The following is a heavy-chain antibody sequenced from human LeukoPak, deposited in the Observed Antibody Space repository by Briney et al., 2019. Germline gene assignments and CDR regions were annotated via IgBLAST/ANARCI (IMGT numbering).Heavy chain of an antibody. J-gene: IGHJ4*02. CDR1: GFSFDDYG. V-gene: IGHV3-7*01. Sequence: GGSLRLSCAASGFSFDDYGMNWARQAPGKGLEWVANIKRNGSEKYYVDSVKGRFTISRDNAKNSLYLQMNSLRAEDTAVYYCAREFPYYYDISGYKLDYWGQGTLVTVSS. CDR3: AREFPYYYDISGYKLDY. CDR2: IKRNGSEK. D-gene: IGHD3-22*01.